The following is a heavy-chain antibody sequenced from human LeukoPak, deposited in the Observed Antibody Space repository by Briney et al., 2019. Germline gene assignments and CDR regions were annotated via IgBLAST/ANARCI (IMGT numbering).Heavy chain of an antibody. CDR2: ISGSSSTI. CDR3: ARGGYYFDY. J-gene: IGHJ4*02. Sequence: GGSLRLSCAASGFIFSSYSMNWVRPAPGKGLEWVSYISGSSSTIYYADSVKGRFTISRDNAKNSLYLQMNSLRAEDTAVYYCARGGYYFDYWGQGTLVTVSS. D-gene: IGHD2-15*01. V-gene: IGHV3-48*01. CDR1: GFIFSSYS.